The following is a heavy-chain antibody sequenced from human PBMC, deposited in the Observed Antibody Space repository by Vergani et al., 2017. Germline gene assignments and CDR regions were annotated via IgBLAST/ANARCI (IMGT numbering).Heavy chain of an antibody. Sequence: QVQLQQWGAGLLKPSETLSLTCAVYGGSFSGYYWSWIRQPPGKGLEWFGEINHSGSTNYNPSLKSRVTISVATSKNQFSLKLSSVTAADTAVYYCARGNKDTAMVKDYYYYMDVWGKGTTVTVS. CDR3: ARGNKDTAMVKDYYYYMDV. CDR1: GGSFSGYY. CDR2: INHSGST. J-gene: IGHJ6*03. D-gene: IGHD5-18*01. V-gene: IGHV4-34*01.